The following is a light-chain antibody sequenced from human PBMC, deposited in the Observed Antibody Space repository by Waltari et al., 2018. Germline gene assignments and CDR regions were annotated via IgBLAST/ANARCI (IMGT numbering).Light chain of an antibody. Sequence: EIVLTQSPATLSLSPGERGNLSCRASQSVNTNLAWYQQRPGQAPRLLIYDASNRATGIPARFSGSGSGTDFTLTISSLEREDFAVYYCQQRSTWPSITFGQGTRLEIK. CDR3: QQRSTWPSIT. CDR2: DAS. J-gene: IGKJ5*01. CDR1: QSVNTN. V-gene: IGKV3-11*01.